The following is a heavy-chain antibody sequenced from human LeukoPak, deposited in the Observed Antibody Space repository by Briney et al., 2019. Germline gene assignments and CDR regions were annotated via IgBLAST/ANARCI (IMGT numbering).Heavy chain of an antibody. Sequence: ASVKVSCNASGYTFSNYGISWVRQAPGLGLEWMGWTSYNGNTNYAQTFQDRVTMTTDTSTTTAYMELRSLESGDTAVYYCARHSGSGWQALGYWGQGTLVTVSS. D-gene: IGHD6-19*01. CDR2: TSYNGNT. J-gene: IGHJ4*02. CDR1: GYTFSNYG. CDR3: ARHSGSGWQALGY. V-gene: IGHV1-18*04.